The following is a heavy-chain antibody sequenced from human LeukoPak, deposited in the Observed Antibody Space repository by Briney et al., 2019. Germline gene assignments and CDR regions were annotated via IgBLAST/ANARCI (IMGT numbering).Heavy chain of an antibody. Sequence: GGSLRLSCAASGFSFTSYNFHWVRQAPGKGLQWLGFISYDGNIKYEDSVKGRFTISRDNSKNTLHLQMNSLRAEDTAIYFCGRDFVNDAKARFDCWGQGTLVTVSS. V-gene: IGHV3-30*03. J-gene: IGHJ4*02. CDR1: GFSFTSYN. D-gene: IGHD4/OR15-4a*01. CDR3: GRDFVNDAKARFDC. CDR2: ISYDGNIK.